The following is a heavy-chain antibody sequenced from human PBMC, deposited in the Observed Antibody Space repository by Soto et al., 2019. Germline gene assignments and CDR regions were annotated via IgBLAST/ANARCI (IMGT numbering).Heavy chain of an antibody. CDR2: IYPGDSDT. J-gene: IGHJ4*02. Sequence: ESLKRSCEGSGYTFTDNWIGWVRQTPWEGLEWMGIIYPGDSDTRYSPSFRGQVTISNDNSLRTAYLRWNSLRASDSAMYYCARAPTSRGDPRHSDYWGQRSLVTVSS. CDR3: ARAPTSRGDPRHSDY. V-gene: IGHV5-51*01. D-gene: IGHD2-21*02. CDR1: GYTFTDNW.